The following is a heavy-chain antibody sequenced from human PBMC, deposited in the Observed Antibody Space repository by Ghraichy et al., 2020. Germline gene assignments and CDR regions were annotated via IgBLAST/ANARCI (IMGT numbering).Heavy chain of an antibody. CDR3: AAGVFGRYDY. CDR1: GFTFSSYA. Sequence: GGSLRLSCAASGFTFSSYAMRWVRQAPGKELEWVSSINTNGGSTYYSDSVKGRFTISRDNSKNTLYLQMNSLRAEDTALYFCAAGVFGRYDYWGQGNLVTVSS. CDR2: INTNGGST. D-gene: IGHD1-26*01. V-gene: IGHV3-23*01. J-gene: IGHJ4*02.